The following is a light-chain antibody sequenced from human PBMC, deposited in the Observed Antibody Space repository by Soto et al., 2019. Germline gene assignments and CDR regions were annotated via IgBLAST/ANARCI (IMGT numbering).Light chain of an antibody. Sequence: EIVMTQSPATLSVSPGERATLSCRASQSISSDLAWYQQKPGQAPRLLIYGASTRATGVPARFSGSGSGTEFTLTISSLQSEDFATYYCEQSYITPPITFGQGTRLEI. J-gene: IGKJ5*01. CDR3: EQSYITPPIT. CDR2: GAS. CDR1: QSISSD. V-gene: IGKV3-15*01.